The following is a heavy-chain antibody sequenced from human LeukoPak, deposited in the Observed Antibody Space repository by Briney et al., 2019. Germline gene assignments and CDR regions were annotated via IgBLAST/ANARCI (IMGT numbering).Heavy chain of an antibody. V-gene: IGHV3-21*04. D-gene: IGHD6-19*01. Sequence: PGGSLRLSCAASGFTFSSYSMNWVRQAPGKGLEWVSSISSSSSYIYYADSVKGRFTISRDNAKNSLYLQMNSLRAEDTAVYYCASPGAVADNNWFDPWGQGTLVTVSS. CDR1: GFTFSSYS. CDR2: ISSSSSYI. CDR3: ASPGAVADNNWFDP. J-gene: IGHJ5*02.